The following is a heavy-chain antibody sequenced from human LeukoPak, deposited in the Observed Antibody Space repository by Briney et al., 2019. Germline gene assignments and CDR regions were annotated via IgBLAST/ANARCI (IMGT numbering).Heavy chain of an antibody. Sequence: GGSLRLSCTASGFLFDNYEMNWVRQAPGKGLEWISYSSSSGGSVQYVASAKGRFTISRDNAKNSLYLQMNSLRAEDTAIYYCARETSHYVFDYWGQGTLVTVSS. J-gene: IGHJ4*02. CDR1: GFLFDNYE. CDR3: ARETSHYVFDY. CDR2: SSSSGGSV. D-gene: IGHD4-11*01. V-gene: IGHV3-48*03.